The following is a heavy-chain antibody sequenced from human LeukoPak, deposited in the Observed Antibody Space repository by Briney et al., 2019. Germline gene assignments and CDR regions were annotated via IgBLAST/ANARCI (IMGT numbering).Heavy chain of an antibody. V-gene: IGHV4-61*05. CDR3: ARSFPLCSGTRGSFDY. CDR1: GGSISSSSYY. D-gene: IGHD2-15*01. J-gene: IGHJ4*02. CDR2: IYYSGST. Sequence: SETLSLTCTVSGGSISSSSYYWGWIRQPPGKGLEWIGYIYYSGSTNYNPSLKSRVTISVDTSKNQFSLKLSSVTAADTAVYYCARSFPLCSGTRGSFDYWGQGTLVTVSS.